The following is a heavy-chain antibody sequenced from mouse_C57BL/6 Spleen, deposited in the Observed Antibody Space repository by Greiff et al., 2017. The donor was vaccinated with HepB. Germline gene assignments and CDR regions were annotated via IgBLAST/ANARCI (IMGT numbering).Heavy chain of an antibody. D-gene: IGHD1-1*01. CDR3: ARSLDYYGSSPSYFDY. J-gene: IGHJ2*01. CDR1: GYTFTDYY. V-gene: IGHV1-19*01. Sequence: EVQLQQSGPVLVKPGASVKMSCKASGYTFTDYYMNWVKQSHGKSLEWIGVINPYNGGTSYNQKFKGKATLTVDKSSSIAYMELNSLTSEDSAVYYCARSLDYYGSSPSYFDYWGQGTTLTVSS. CDR2: INPYNGGT.